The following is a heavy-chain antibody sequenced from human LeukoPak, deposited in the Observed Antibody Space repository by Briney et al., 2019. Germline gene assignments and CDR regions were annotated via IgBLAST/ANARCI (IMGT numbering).Heavy chain of an antibody. J-gene: IGHJ4*02. V-gene: IGHV3-30-3*01. Sequence: GRSLRLSCAASGFTFSSYAMHWVRQAPGKGLEWVAVISYGGSNKYYADSVKGRFTISRDNSKNTLYLQMNSLRAEDTAVYYCARDAYYDFWSGSLRYYFDYWGQGTLVTVSS. CDR2: ISYGGSNK. CDR3: ARDAYYDFWSGSLRYYFDY. D-gene: IGHD3-3*01. CDR1: GFTFSSYA.